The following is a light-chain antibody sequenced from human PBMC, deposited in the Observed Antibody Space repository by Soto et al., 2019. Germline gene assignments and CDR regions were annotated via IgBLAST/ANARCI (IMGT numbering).Light chain of an antibody. V-gene: IGKV1-5*03. Sequence: DIQTTRAPSTLSGPVVDRVTITWRASQTISSWLAWYQQKPGKAPKLLIYKAYTLKSGVPSRFSGSGSGTEFTLTIRSLQPDDFAAYYCKHYNSYSEAFGQGTKVDIK. CDR1: QTISSW. CDR2: KAY. J-gene: IGKJ1*01. CDR3: KHYNSYSEA.